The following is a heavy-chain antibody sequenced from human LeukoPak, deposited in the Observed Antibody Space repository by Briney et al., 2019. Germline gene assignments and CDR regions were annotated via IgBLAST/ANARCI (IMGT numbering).Heavy chain of an antibody. Sequence: ASVKVSCKASGYTFTSYYMHWVRQAPGQGLEWMGIINPSGGRTSYAQMFQGRVTMTRDMSTSTVYMELSSLRSEDTAVYYCARDPYSSSWGVYWGQGTLVTVSS. CDR2: INPSGGRT. CDR1: GYTFTSYY. D-gene: IGHD6-13*01. CDR3: ARDPYSSSWGVY. V-gene: IGHV1-46*01. J-gene: IGHJ4*02.